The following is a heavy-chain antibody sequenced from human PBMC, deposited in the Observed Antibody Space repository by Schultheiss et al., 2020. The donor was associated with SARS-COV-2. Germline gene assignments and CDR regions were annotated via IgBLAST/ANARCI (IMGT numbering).Heavy chain of an antibody. CDR2: INHSGST. CDR1: GGSISSYY. V-gene: IGHV4-34*01. Sequence: SETLSLTCTVSGGSISSYYWSWIRQPPGKGLEWIGEINHSGSTNYNPSLKSRVTISVDTSKNQFSLKLSSVTAADTAVYYCARVKQWLPRAAAGFDPWGQGTLVTVSS. CDR3: ARVKQWLPRAAAGFDP. J-gene: IGHJ5*02. D-gene: IGHD6-19*01.